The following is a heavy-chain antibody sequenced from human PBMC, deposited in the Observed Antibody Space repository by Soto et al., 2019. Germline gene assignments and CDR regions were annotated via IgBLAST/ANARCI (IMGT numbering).Heavy chain of an antibody. CDR1: GGTFSSYT. CDR3: ARLDIVLVQADGSPEVDAFDI. D-gene: IGHD2-2*01. J-gene: IGHJ3*02. Sequence: GASVKVSCKASGGTFSSYTISWVRQAPGQGLEWMGRIIPILGIANYAQKFQGRVTITADKSTSTAYMELSSLRSDDTAVYYCARLDIVLVQADGSPEVDAFDIWGQGTMVTVSS. CDR2: IIPILGIA. V-gene: IGHV1-69*02.